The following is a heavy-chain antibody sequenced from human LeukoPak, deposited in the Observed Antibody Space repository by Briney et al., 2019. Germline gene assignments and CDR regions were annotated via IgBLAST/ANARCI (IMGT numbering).Heavy chain of an antibody. Sequence: SETLSLTCTVSGYSISSGYYWGWIRQPPGKGLEWIGSIYHSGITYYNPSLKSRLTMSVDTSKNQFSLRLISVTAADTAVYYCATQSTFGGVIGHFDDWGQGTLVTVS. J-gene: IGHJ4*02. CDR2: IYHSGIT. D-gene: IGHD3-16*02. V-gene: IGHV4-38-2*02. CDR1: GYSISSGYY. CDR3: ATQSTFGGVIGHFDD.